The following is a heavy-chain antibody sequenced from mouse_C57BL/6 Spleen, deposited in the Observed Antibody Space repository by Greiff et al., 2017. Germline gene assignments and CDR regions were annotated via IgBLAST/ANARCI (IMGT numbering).Heavy chain of an antibody. Sequence: EVMLVESGGGLVQPGGSLKLSCAASGFTFSDYYMYWVRQTPEKRLEWVAYISNGGGSTYYPDTVKGRFTISRDNAKNTLYLQMSRLKSEDTAMYYCASSPYYSNYHVLYYAMDYWGQGTSVTVSS. J-gene: IGHJ4*01. V-gene: IGHV5-12*01. CDR3: ASSPYYSNYHVLYYAMDY. CDR1: GFTFSDYY. CDR2: ISNGGGST. D-gene: IGHD2-5*01.